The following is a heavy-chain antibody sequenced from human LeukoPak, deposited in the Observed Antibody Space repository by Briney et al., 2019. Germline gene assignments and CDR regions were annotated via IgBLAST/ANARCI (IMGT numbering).Heavy chain of an antibody. Sequence: PGGSLRLSCAASGFSFSGYGMHWVRQAPGKGLEWVAFIRYDGSNEYYADSVKGRFTISRDNSKNTLYLQMNSLRAEDTAVYYCAKVRYSGSYWDYWGQGILVTVSS. V-gene: IGHV3-30*02. CDR2: IRYDGSNE. CDR1: GFSFSGYG. J-gene: IGHJ4*02. D-gene: IGHD1-26*01. CDR3: AKVRYSGSYWDY.